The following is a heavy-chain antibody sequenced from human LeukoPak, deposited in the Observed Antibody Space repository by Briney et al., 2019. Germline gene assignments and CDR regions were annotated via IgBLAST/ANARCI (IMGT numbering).Heavy chain of an antibody. CDR2: VIPILGMA. CDR1: GGSFNSFN. V-gene: IGHV1-69*02. Sequence: SVKVSCKASGGSFNSFNINWVRQAPGQGLDWMGRVIPILGMANYAQKFQGRVKITADKSTTTAYMELSSLRSEDTAVYFCASEVENVDTGIEYWGQGTLVTVSS. CDR3: ASEVENVDTGIEY. J-gene: IGHJ4*02. D-gene: IGHD5-18*01.